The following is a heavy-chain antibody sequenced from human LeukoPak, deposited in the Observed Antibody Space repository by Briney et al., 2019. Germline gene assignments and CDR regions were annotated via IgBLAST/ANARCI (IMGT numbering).Heavy chain of an antibody. D-gene: IGHD6-13*01. CDR2: INSDGSST. J-gene: IGHJ6*03. CDR1: GFTFSSYW. Sequence: GGSLRLSCAASGFTFSSYWMHWVRQAPGKGLVWVSRINSDGSSTSYADSVKGRFTISRDNAKNTLYLQMNSLRAEDTAVYYCAREYSSSWKHYYYYYMDVWGKGTTVTVSS. V-gene: IGHV3-74*01. CDR3: AREYSSSWKHYYYYYMDV.